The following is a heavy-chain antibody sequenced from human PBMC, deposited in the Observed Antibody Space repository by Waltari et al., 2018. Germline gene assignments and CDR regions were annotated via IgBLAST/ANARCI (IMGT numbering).Heavy chain of an antibody. CDR3: ARGHSRRGIKHRRGKKLRGGLDF. J-gene: IGHJ4*02. CDR1: GLSISDYH. V-gene: IGHV4-34*01. D-gene: IGHD3-10*01. Sequence: QVHLQQWGAGLLKPSETLTLTCAVSGLSISDYHWTWIRQAPGNGLEWIGEIIDTGATNYNPSLVSRVTISIDTSKNQFSLTLASLNAADTSVDFCARGHSRRGIKHRRGKKLRGGLDFWGQGVPVTVSS. CDR2: IIDTGAT.